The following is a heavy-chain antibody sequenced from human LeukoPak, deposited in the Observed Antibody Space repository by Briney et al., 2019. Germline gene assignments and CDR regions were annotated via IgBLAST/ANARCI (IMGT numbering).Heavy chain of an antibody. CDR3: ARAARQQLVDY. D-gene: IGHD6-13*01. CDR2: IYYSGNT. CDR1: GGSIGSYY. Sequence: SETLSLTCTVSGGSIGSYYWNWIRQPPGKGLEWIGYIYYSGNTNSNPSLESRVTISVDTSKNQFSLKLSSVTAADTAVYYCARAARQQLVDYWGQGTLVTVSS. V-gene: IGHV4-59*01. J-gene: IGHJ4*02.